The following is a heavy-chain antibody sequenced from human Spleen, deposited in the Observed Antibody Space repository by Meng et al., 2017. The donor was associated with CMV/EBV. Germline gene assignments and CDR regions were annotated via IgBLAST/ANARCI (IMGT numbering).Heavy chain of an antibody. J-gene: IGHJ4*02. CDR3: ARVPRHCSPTTCRNPHFDY. D-gene: IGHD2-2*01. V-gene: IGHV1-69*02. CDR1: GGTFSSYT. CDR2: IIPILGIA. Sequence: SVKVSCKASGGTFSSYTISWVRQAPGQGLGWMGRIIPILGIANYAQKFQGRVNFTRNTSTSTAYMEVHNLRSEDTAVFYCARVPRHCSPTTCRNPHFDYWGQGTLVTVSS.